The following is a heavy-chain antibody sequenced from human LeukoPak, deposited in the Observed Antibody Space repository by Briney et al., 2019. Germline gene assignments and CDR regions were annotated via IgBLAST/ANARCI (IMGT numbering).Heavy chain of an antibody. CDR2: IYYSGIT. CDR3: ARDGPFQSSGYPWAFDI. V-gene: IGHV4-59*01. Sequence: SETLSLTCTVPGGSISSYYWSWIRQPPGKGLEWIGYIYYSGITNYNPSLKSRVTISVDTSKNQFSLKLSSVTAADTAVYYCARDGPFQSSGYPWAFDIWGQGTMVTVSS. J-gene: IGHJ3*02. D-gene: IGHD3-22*01. CDR1: GGSISSYY.